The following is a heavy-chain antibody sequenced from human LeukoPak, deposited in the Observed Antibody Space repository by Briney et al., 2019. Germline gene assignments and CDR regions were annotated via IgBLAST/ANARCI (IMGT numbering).Heavy chain of an antibody. J-gene: IGHJ4*02. CDR3: APELGYCSGVSCQTSGY. V-gene: IGHV3-23*01. CDR1: GFTFSSYA. Sequence: PGGSLRLSCAASGFTFSSYAMSWVRQAPGKGLEWVSAISGSGGSTYYADSVKGRFTISRDNSKNTLYLQMNSLRAEDTAVYYCAPELGYCSGVSCQTSGYWGQGTLVTVSS. D-gene: IGHD2-15*01. CDR2: ISGSGGST.